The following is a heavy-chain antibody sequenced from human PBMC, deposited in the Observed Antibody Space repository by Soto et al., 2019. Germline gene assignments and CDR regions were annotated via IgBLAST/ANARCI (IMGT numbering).Heavy chain of an antibody. CDR3: VEAAAGIRYFQH. CDR1: GGTFSSYA. CDR2: IIPIFGTA. V-gene: IGHV1-69*13. Sequence: SVKVSCKASGGTFSSYAISWVRQAPGQGLEWMGGIIPIFGTANYAQRFQGRVTITADESTSTAYMELSSLRSEDTAVYYCVEAAAGIRYFQHWGQGTLVTVSS. J-gene: IGHJ1*01. D-gene: IGHD6-13*01.